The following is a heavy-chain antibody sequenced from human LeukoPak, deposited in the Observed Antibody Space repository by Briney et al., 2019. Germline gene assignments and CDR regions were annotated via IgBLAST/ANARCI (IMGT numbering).Heavy chain of an antibody. CDR2: ITRSGGST. CDR1: GFTFSSYA. D-gene: IGHD6-13*01. V-gene: IGHV3-23*01. CDR3: AKFGGRYSSSWFDAFDI. J-gene: IGHJ3*02. Sequence: GGSLRLSCAASGFTFSSYAMSWVRQAPGKGLEWVSGITRSGGSTHYADSVKGRFTISRDNSKNTLYLQMNSLRAEDTAVYYCAKFGGRYSSSWFDAFDIWGQGTMVTVSS.